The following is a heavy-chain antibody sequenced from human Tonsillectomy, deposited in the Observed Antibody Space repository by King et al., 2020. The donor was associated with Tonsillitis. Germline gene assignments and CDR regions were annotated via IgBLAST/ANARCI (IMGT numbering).Heavy chain of an antibody. V-gene: IGHV3-30*04. CDR2: ISFDEVHK. J-gene: IGHJ6*02. CDR1: RFTFSHYA. CDR3: ARDWRTITSYYGMVV. Sequence: QLVQSGGGVVQPGKSLRLSCAASRFTFSHYAMHWVRQAPGKGLEWVALISFDEVHKLYADSVRDRFTISRDNSKNTLYLQMNSLRAEDTAVYYCARDWRTITSYYGMVVWGQGTTVPVSS.